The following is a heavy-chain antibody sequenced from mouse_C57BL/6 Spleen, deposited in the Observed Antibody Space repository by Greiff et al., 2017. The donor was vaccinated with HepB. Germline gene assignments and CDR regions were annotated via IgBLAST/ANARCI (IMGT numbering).Heavy chain of an antibody. Sequence: VQLQQSGPELVKPGASVKISCKASGYTFTDYYMNWVKQSHGKSLEWIGDINPNNGGTSYNQKFKGKATLTVDKSSSTAYMELRSLTSEDSAVYYCARRLGPHFDYWGQGTTLTVSS. CDR2: INPNNGGT. D-gene: IGHD4-1*01. V-gene: IGHV1-26*01. CDR1: GYTFTDYY. J-gene: IGHJ2*01. CDR3: ARRLGPHFDY.